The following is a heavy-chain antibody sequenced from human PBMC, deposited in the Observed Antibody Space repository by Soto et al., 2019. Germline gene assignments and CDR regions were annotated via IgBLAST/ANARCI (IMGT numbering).Heavy chain of an antibody. CDR1: GYDFSSYG. J-gene: IGHJ4*02. CDR3: VRDPKRNDY. CDR2: ISASNGNR. Sequence: QVQLVQSGAAVKNPGASVKVSCKASGYDFSSYGIIWVRQAPGQGLEWMGWISASNGNRDYAQQFQGRVTMTSDTSRTTAYMELRSLRSDDTAVYYCVRDPKRNDYWGQGTLVNVS. V-gene: IGHV1-18*04.